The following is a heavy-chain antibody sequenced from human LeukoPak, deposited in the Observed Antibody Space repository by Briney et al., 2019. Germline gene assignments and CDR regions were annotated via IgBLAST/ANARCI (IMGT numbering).Heavy chain of an antibody. CDR1: GDSINSYY. V-gene: IGHV4-59*08. CDR2: IYYSGST. Sequence: SETLSLTCTVSGDSINSYYWSWIRQPPGKGLEWIGYIYYSGSTKYNPSIKSRVTISVDTSKNQFSLKLSSVTAADTAVYYCARSLRGYRFATDYWGQGTLVTVSS. J-gene: IGHJ4*02. CDR3: ARSLRGYRFATDY. D-gene: IGHD5-18*01.